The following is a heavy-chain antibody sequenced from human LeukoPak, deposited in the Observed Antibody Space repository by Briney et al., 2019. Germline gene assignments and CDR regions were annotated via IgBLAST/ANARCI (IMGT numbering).Heavy chain of an antibody. D-gene: IGHD5-12*01. CDR3: ARGGGYSGYDFGY. Sequence: PSETVSLTCAVSGGSISSYYWSWIRQPPGKGLEWIGYIYYSGSTNYNPSIKSRVTISVDTSKNQFSLNLSSVTAADTAVYYCARGGGYSGYDFGYWGQGTLVTVSS. J-gene: IGHJ4*02. CDR1: GGSISSYY. V-gene: IGHV4-59*01. CDR2: IYYSGST.